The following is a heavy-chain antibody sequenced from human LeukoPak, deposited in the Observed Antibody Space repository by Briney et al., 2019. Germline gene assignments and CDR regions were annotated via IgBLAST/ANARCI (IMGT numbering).Heavy chain of an antibody. J-gene: IGHJ1*01. Sequence: PSETLSLTRTVSGGSISSSSYYWGWIRQPPGKGLELIGSIYYSGSTYYNPSLKSRVTISIDTSKNQFSLKLSSVTAADTAVYYCARRWLQQYFQHWGQGTLVTVSS. CDR1: GGSISSSSYY. D-gene: IGHD5-24*01. CDR2: IYYSGST. CDR3: ARRWLQQYFQH. V-gene: IGHV4-39*01.